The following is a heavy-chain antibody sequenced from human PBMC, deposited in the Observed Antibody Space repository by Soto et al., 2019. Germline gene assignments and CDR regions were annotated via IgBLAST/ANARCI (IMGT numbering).Heavy chain of an antibody. D-gene: IGHD3-10*01. V-gene: IGHV6-1*01. J-gene: IGHJ6*02. Sequence: SQTLSLTCAVSGDSVSTDSAAWNWIRQSPSRGLEWRGRTYYRSKWYNDYAVSVKSRININADTSKNQISLQLISVTPEDTDVYYCARAGPDYYYYGLDVWGQGTTVTVSS. CDR1: GDSVSTDSAA. CDR2: TYYRSKWYN. CDR3: ARAGPDYYYYGLDV.